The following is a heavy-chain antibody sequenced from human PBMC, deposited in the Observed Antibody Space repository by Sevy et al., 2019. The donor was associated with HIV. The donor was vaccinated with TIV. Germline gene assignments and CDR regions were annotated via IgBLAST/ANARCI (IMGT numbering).Heavy chain of an antibody. D-gene: IGHD1-1*01. CDR1: GGSISSYF. J-gene: IGHJ4*02. Sequence: SETLSLTCSVSGGSISSYFWTWVRQSPGKGLEWIGNIYFTGNTDYSPSLKSRVTLSLDTSKSQFSLTLKSVTAADTANFFWAGGSTTPPGVLDYWGPGTLVTVSS. CDR3: AGGSTTPPGVLDY. CDR2: IYFTGNT. V-gene: IGHV4-59*03.